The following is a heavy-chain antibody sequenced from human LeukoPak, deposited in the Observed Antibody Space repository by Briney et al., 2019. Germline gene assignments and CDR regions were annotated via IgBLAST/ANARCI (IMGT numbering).Heavy chain of an antibody. J-gene: IGHJ4*02. V-gene: IGHV4-31*03. CDR2: IYYSGST. Sequence: SETLSLTCTVSGGSISSGGYYWSWIRQHPGKGLEWIGYIYYSGSTYYNPSVKSRVTISVDTSKNQFSLKLSSVTAADTAVYYCARVARWLQFGFDYWGQGTLVTVSS. CDR3: ARVARWLQFGFDY. CDR1: GGSISSGGYY. D-gene: IGHD5-24*01.